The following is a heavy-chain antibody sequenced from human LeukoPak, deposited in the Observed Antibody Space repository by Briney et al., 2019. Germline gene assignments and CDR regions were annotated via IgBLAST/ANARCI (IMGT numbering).Heavy chain of an antibody. J-gene: IGHJ6*02. CDR3: ARGRYFALDV. CDR1: GYTFSGHW. CDR2: INSDATGT. V-gene: IGHV3-74*03. Sequence: GGSLRLSYAASGYTFSGHWIHWVRQAPGKGLEWVSRINSDATGTMDADSVKGRFTTSRDNAKNTAYLQMNSLRAEDTAVYYCARGRYFALDVWGQGTTVTVSS. D-gene: IGHD2/OR15-2a*01.